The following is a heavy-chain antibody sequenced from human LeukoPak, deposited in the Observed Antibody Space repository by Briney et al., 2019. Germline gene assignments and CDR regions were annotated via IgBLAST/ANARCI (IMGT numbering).Heavy chain of an antibody. J-gene: IGHJ4*02. D-gene: IGHD5-12*01. CDR2: INPSGGST. CDR1: GYTXTSYY. CDR3: ARDLEVATIEAYYFDY. Sequence: ASVKVSCKASGYTXTSYYTHGVRQAPGQGLEWMAIINPSGGSTSYAQKFQGRVTMTRDTSTSTVYMELSSLRSEDTAVYYCARDLEVATIEAYYFDYWGQGTLVTVSS. V-gene: IGHV1-46*01.